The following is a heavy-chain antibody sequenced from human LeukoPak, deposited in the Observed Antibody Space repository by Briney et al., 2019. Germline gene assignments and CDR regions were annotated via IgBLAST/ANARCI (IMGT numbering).Heavy chain of an antibody. Sequence: SETLSLTCTVSGYSISSGYYWGWIRPPPGKGLECIGTMYHSGSTFYNPSLKSRVTISVDTSKNQFSLKLSSVTAADTAVYYCARGDYDYVWGSYRPNYYFDYWGQGTLGTVSS. V-gene: IGHV4-38-2*02. CDR3: ARGDYDYVWGSYRPNYYFDY. CDR2: MYHSGST. J-gene: IGHJ4*02. D-gene: IGHD3-16*02. CDR1: GYSISSGYY.